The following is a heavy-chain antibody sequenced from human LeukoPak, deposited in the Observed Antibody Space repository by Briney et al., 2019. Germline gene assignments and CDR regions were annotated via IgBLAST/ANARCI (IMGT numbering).Heavy chain of an antibody. CDR3: ARDSPGAPNDLDY. J-gene: IGHJ4*02. CDR1: GFTFSNFG. Sequence: PGGSLRLSCEASGFTFSNFGMHWVRQAPGKGLEWVADIRSDGSNKQYADSVEGRFTISRDNSENMLYLQMNSLRDEDTAVYFCARDSPGAPNDLDYWGQGTLVTVSS. D-gene: IGHD1-1*01. V-gene: IGHV3-33*01. CDR2: IRSDGSNK.